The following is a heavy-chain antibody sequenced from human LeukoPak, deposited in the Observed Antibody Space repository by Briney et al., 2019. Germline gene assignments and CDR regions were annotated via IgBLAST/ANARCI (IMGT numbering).Heavy chain of an antibody. D-gene: IGHD3-10*01. J-gene: IGHJ4*02. V-gene: IGHV3-48*04. CDR3: ARRTYYYGSGSYSLDY. CDR1: GFTFSSYS. Sequence: GGSLRLSCAASGFTFSSYSMNWVRQAPGKGLEWVSYISSSSSTIYYADSVKGRFTISRDNAKNSLYLQMNSLRAEDTAVYYCARRTYYYGSGSYSLDYWGQGTLVTVSS. CDR2: ISSSSSTI.